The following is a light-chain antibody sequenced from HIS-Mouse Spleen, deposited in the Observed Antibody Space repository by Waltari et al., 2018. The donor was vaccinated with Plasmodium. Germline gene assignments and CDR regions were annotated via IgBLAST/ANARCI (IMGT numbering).Light chain of an antibody. V-gene: IGKV1-39*01. Sequence: IQMTQSPSSPSAPLGARVTINCRPSQSISSYLNWYQQKPGKAPKLLIYAASSLQSGVPSRFSGSGAGTDFTLTISSLQPEDFATYYCQQNYNTWTFGQGTKVEIK. CDR2: AAS. CDR1: QSISSY. CDR3: QQNYNTWT. J-gene: IGKJ1*01.